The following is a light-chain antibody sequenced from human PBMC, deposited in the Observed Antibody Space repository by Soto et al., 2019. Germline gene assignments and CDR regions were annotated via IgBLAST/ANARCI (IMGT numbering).Light chain of an antibody. V-gene: IGKV3-20*01. CDR3: QQYGSSRT. Sequence: EIVLTQSPGTLSLSPGERATLSCRASQSVSSSYLAWYQQKPGQASRLLIYGASSRATVIPDRFSGSGSGTDFTLTISRLEPEVFAVYYCQQYGSSRTFGQGTKVEIK. CDR1: QSVSSSY. J-gene: IGKJ1*01. CDR2: GAS.